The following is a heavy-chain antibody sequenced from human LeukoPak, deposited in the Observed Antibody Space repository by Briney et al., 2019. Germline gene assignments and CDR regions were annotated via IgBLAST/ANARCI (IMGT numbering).Heavy chain of an antibody. D-gene: IGHD3-10*01. V-gene: IGHV4-61*02. Sequence: SETLSLTCTVSGDSISSGDYYWSWIRQPAGKGLEWIGRISSSGSTNYNPSLKSRVTISVDTSKNQFSLKLSSVTAADTAVYYCARGKYYYGSGSHYYFDYWGQGTLVTVSS. CDR1: GDSISSGDYY. CDR2: ISSSGST. CDR3: ARGKYYYGSGSHYYFDY. J-gene: IGHJ4*02.